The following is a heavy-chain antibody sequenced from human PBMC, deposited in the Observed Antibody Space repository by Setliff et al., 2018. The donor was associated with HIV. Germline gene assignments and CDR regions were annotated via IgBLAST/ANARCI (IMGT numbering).Heavy chain of an antibody. CDR3: TRDGGEY. CDR1: GFIFSRYW. Sequence: PGGSLRLSCEASGFIFSRYWMSWVRQAAGKGLEWVANIKEDGSEKYYVDSVKGRFTVSRDNAENSVYLQMNGLRVDDSALYYCTRDGGEYWGEGTLVTVSS. CDR2: IKEDGSEK. D-gene: IGHD3-16*01. V-gene: IGHV3-7*03. J-gene: IGHJ4*02.